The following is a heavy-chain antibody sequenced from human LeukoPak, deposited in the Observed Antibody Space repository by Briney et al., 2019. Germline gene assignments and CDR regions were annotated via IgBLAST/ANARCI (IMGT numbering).Heavy chain of an antibody. V-gene: IGHV3-48*03. D-gene: IGHD2-2*01. CDR1: GFTFSSYA. J-gene: IGHJ4*02. Sequence: GGSLRLSCTASGFTFSSYAMHWVRQAPGKGLEWVSYISSSGTSIYYADSVKGRFTISRDNAKNSLYLQMNSLRADDTAVYYCARRYCSSTSCLIDYWGQGTLVTVSS. CDR2: ISSSGTSI. CDR3: ARRYCSSTSCLIDY.